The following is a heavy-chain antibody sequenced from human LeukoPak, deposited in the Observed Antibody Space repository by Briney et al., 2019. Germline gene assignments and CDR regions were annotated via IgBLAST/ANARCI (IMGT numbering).Heavy chain of an antibody. Sequence: GGSLRLSRAASGFTFSRYSMNWIRQAPGKGLEWISYINEGSNNIFYADSVKGRFTISRDNAKNSLHLQMNSLRVDDTAVYYCARDDLTNGYNGNFWGQGTLVTVSS. D-gene: IGHD5-24*01. CDR3: ARDDLTNGYNGNF. V-gene: IGHV3-48*01. J-gene: IGHJ4*02. CDR1: GFTFSRYS. CDR2: INEGSNNI.